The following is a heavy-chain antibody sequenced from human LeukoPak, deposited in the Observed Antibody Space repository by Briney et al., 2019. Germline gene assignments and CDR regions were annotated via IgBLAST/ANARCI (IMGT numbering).Heavy chain of an antibody. V-gene: IGHV3-30*02. Sequence: GGSLRLSCAASGFTFSNAWMSWVRQAPGKGLEWVAFIRYDGSNKYYADSVKGRITISRDNSKNTLYLQMNSLRAEDTAVYYCARDRGDIVVVPAAMIDYWGQGTLVTVSS. CDR3: ARDRGDIVVVPAAMIDY. D-gene: IGHD2-2*01. CDR1: GFTFSNAW. J-gene: IGHJ4*02. CDR2: IRYDGSNK.